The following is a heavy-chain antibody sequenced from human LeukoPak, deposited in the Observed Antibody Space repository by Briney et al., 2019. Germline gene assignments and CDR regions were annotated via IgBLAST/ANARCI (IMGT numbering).Heavy chain of an antibody. CDR3: ARRIGYGGNSDWFDP. CDR2: IYYSGST. V-gene: IGHV4-59*08. D-gene: IGHD4-23*01. CDR1: GGSISSYY. J-gene: IGHJ5*02. Sequence: PSETLSLTCTVSGGSISSYYWSWIRQPPGKGLEWIGYIYYSGSTNYNPSLKSRVTISVDTSKNQFSLKLSSVTAADTAVYYCARRIGYGGNSDWFDPWGQGTLVTVSS.